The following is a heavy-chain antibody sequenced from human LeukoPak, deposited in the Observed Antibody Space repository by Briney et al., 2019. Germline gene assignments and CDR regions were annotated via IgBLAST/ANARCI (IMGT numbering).Heavy chain of an antibody. CDR3: AKFRDPNFDY. V-gene: IGHV3-73*01. J-gene: IGHJ4*02. D-gene: IGHD2-21*01. CDR2: IRSKANSYAT. CDR1: GFTFSGSA. Sequence: GGSLRLSCAASGFTFSGSAMHWVRQASGKGLEWVGRIRSKANSYATAYAASVKGRFTISRDDSKNTLYLQMNSLRAEDTAVYYCAKFRDPNFDYWGQGTLVTVSS.